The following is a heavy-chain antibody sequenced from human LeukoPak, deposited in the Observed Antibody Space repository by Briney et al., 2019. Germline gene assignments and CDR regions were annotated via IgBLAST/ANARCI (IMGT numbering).Heavy chain of an antibody. CDR2: IYPNSGAT. Sequence: AXXKVSCKASGYTFTGYYMHWVRQAPGQGVEWMGYIYPNSGATKYEQKFQGRVTMNRDTSIRTAYMEVSGQRFDDTAVYYCGTLLSNGPFDYWGQGSLVTVSS. J-gene: IGHJ4*02. CDR3: GTLLSNGPFDY. V-gene: IGHV1-2*02. CDR1: GYTFTGYY.